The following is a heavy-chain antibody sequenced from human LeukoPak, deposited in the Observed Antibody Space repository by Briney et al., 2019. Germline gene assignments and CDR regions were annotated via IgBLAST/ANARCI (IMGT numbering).Heavy chain of an antibody. D-gene: IGHD2-15*01. J-gene: IGHJ4*02. CDR3: AKEEWLFDCSGGSCYYGPAFDY. V-gene: IGHV3-30*04. CDR2: ISYDGSNK. Sequence: GRSLRLSCAASGFTFSSYAMHWVRQAPGKGLEWVAVISYDGSNKYYADSVKGRFTISRDNSKNTLYLQMNSLRAEDTAVYYCAKEEWLFDCSGGSCYYGPAFDYWGQGTLVTVSS. CDR1: GFTFSSYA.